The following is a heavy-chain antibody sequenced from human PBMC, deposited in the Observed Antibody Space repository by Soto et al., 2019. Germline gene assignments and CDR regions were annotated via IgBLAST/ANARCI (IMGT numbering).Heavy chain of an antibody. CDR2: MNPNSGNT. Sequence: ASVKVSCKASGYTFTSYDINWVRQATGQGLEWMGWMNPNSGNTGYAQKFQGRVTMTRNTSISTAYMELSSLRSEDTAVYYCARGNGRYYDFWSGYLPYGMDVWGQGTPVTVSS. D-gene: IGHD3-3*01. V-gene: IGHV1-8*01. CDR3: ARGNGRYYDFWSGYLPYGMDV. CDR1: GYTFTSYD. J-gene: IGHJ6*02.